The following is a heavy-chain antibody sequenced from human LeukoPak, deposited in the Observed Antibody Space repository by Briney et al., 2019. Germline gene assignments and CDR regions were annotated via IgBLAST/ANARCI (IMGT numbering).Heavy chain of an antibody. V-gene: IGHV1-69*04. CDR1: GGTFSNYA. Sequence: SVKVSCKASGGTFSNYAISWVRQAPGQGLEWIGRIIPILGIANYAQKFQGRVTITADKSTSTAYMELSSLRSEDTAVYYCARDYHGFDYWGQGTLVTVSS. CDR3: ARDYHGFDY. D-gene: IGHD1-14*01. CDR2: IIPILGIA. J-gene: IGHJ4*02.